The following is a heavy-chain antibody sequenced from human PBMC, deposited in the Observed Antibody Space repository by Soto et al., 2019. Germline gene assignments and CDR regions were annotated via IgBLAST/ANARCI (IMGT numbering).Heavy chain of an antibody. CDR2: IWYDGSNK. CDR1: GFTFSSYG. D-gene: IGHD4-17*01. CDR3: AKDYGYGGNTPWFDP. Sequence: PGGSLRLSCAASGFTFSSYGMHWVRQAPGKGLEWVAVIWYDGSNKYYADSVKGRFTISRDNSKNTLYLQMNSLRAEDTAVYYCAKDYGYGGNTPWFDPWGQGTLVTVSS. V-gene: IGHV3-33*06. J-gene: IGHJ5*02.